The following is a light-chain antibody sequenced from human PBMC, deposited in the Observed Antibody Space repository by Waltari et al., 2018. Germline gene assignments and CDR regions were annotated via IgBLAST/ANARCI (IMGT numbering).Light chain of an antibody. CDR1: KLDKTF. J-gene: IGLJ2*01. CDR3: QAWDVAIVV. CDR2: KDA. Sequence: YELSQPPSLSVSPGQTATITCSGYKLDKTFVHWYQQRPGQPPILVISKDADRPSGIPERFSGTNSGNTATLTISGTQVVDEADYYCQAWDVAIVVFGGGTKLTVL. V-gene: IGLV3-1*01.